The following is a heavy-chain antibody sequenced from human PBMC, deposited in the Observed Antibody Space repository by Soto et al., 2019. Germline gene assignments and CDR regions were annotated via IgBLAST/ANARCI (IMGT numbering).Heavy chain of an antibody. V-gene: IGHV3-43*01. CDR3: AKDMADDYCSSTSCSYGMDV. D-gene: IGHD2-2*01. Sequence: GGSLRLSCAASGFTFDDYTMHWVRQAPGKGLEWVSLISWDGGSTYYADSVKGRFTISRDNSKNSLYLQMNSLRTEDTALYYCAKDMADDYCSSTSCSYGMDVWGQGTKVTVSS. CDR2: ISWDGGST. J-gene: IGHJ6*02. CDR1: GFTFDDYT.